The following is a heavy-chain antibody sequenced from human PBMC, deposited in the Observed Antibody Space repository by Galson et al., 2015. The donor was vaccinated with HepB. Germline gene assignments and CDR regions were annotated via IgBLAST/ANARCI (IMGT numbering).Heavy chain of an antibody. CDR3: ARFAGDTDSDY. D-gene: IGHD7-27*01. V-gene: IGHV6-1*01. J-gene: IGHJ4*02. CDR1: GDSVSSNSAA. Sequence: CAISGDSVSSNSAAWSWIRQSPSRGLEWLGRTYYRSKWNNNYAVSLKNRITINADTLKNQFSLQLNSVTPEDTAVYYCARFAGDTDSDYWGQGTLVTVSS. CDR2: TYYRSKWNN.